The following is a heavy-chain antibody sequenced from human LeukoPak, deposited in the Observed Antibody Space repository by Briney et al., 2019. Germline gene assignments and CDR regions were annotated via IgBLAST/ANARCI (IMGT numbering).Heavy chain of an antibody. Sequence: PSETLSLTCAVYGGSFSGYYWSWIRQPPGKGLEWIAYIFHTGDTRYNPSLKSRITISLDTSKNQFSLKLNSVTAADTAVYYCARHPLRGGFDYWGQGTLVTVSS. CDR3: ARHPLRGGFDY. J-gene: IGHJ4*02. V-gene: IGHV4-59*08. CDR1: GGSFSGYY. CDR2: IFHTGDT.